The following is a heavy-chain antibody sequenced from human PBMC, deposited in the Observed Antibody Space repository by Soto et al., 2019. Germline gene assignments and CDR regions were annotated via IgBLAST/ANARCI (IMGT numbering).Heavy chain of an antibody. V-gene: IGHV4-34*01. CDR2: INHSGRT. D-gene: IGHD2-15*01. CDR1: GGSFSGYY. CDR3: ARVLARYCSGSSCLDP. Sequence: QVQLQQWGAGLLKPSETLSLTCAVYGGSFSGYYCSWIRQPTGKGLEWIGEINHSGRTNYNPSLESRVTISVDTSKSQFSLKLRSVAAADTAVYYCARVLARYCSGSSCLDPWGKGTLVTVYS. J-gene: IGHJ5*02.